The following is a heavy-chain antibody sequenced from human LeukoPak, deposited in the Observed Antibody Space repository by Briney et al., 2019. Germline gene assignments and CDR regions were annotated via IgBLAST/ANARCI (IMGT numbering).Heavy chain of an antibody. Sequence: SETLSLTCGVSGASVSSIGYSWSCIRQPPGRGLEWIGLIYQSGSASYNPSLQSRVTISIDKSKHQFSLNLSSVTAADTAVYYCARNSYYDNSGEGAFDIWGQGTMVTVSS. J-gene: IGHJ3*02. V-gene: IGHV4-30-2*01. CDR3: ARNSYYDNSGEGAFDI. CDR1: GASVSSIGYS. CDR2: IYQSGSA. D-gene: IGHD3-22*01.